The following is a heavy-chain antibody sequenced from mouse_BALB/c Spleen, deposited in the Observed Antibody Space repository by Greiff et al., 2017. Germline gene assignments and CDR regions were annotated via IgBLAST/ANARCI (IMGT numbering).Heavy chain of an antibody. CDR2: ISSGGSYT. V-gene: IGHV5-9-4*01. Sequence: EVQLVESGGGLVKPGGSLKLSCAASGFTFSSYAMSWVRQSPEKRLEWVAEISSGGSYTYYPDTVTGRFTISRDNAKNTLYLEMSSLRSEDTAMYYCAIYYGNYAYWGQGTLVTVSA. J-gene: IGHJ3*01. CDR1: GFTFSSYA. CDR3: AIYYGNYAY. D-gene: IGHD2-1*01.